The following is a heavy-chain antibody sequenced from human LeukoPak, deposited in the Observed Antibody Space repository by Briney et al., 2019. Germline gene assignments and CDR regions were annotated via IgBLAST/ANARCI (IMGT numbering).Heavy chain of an antibody. V-gene: IGHV3-23*01. J-gene: IGHJ4*02. CDR3: AKDERNWNYNLASQTYD. CDR1: GFIFSSYA. CDR2: ISGSGVST. Sequence: PGGSLRLACAASGFIFSSYAMSWVRQAPGKGVEGVSAISGSGVSTYYADSVKGRFTVSRDNSKNTLYLQMSSLRAEDTAVYYCAKDERNWNYNLASQTYDWGQGTLVTVSS. D-gene: IGHD1-7*01.